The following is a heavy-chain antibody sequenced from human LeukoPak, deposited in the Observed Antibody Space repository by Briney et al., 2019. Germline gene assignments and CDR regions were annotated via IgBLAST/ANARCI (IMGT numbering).Heavy chain of an antibody. J-gene: IGHJ3*02. CDR1: GGSISSYY. Sequence: PSETLSLTCTVSGGSISSYYWSWIRQPAGKGLEWIGRIYTSGSTNYNPSLKSRVTMSVDTSKNQFSLKLSSVTAADTVVYYCARDLGMEYCSSTSCYEVSTSAFDIWGQGTMVTVSS. CDR2: IYTSGST. CDR3: ARDLGMEYCSSTSCYEVSTSAFDI. D-gene: IGHD2-2*01. V-gene: IGHV4-4*07.